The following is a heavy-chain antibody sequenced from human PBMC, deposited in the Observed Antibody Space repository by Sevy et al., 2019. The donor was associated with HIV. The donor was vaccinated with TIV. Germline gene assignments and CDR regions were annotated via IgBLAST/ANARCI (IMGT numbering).Heavy chain of an antibody. D-gene: IGHD6-19*01. Sequence: SETLSLTCTVSGASISSTDYYWGWIRQSPGKGLEWIASIRHGGYTFYNPSLKSRVSISADTSKNQFSLKLRFVSAAETSIYYCVAPKLTYSSGWHYFDYWGQGTVVTVSS. V-gene: IGHV4-39*01. CDR3: VAPKLTYSSGWHYFDY. CDR1: GASISSTDYY. J-gene: IGHJ4*02. CDR2: IRHGGYT.